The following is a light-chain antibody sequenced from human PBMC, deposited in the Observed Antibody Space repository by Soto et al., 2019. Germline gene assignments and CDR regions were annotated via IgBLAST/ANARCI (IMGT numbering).Light chain of an antibody. CDR1: QSVFYSSNNKNY. Sequence: DIVMTQSPDSLAVSLGERATINCKSSQSVFYSSNNKNYLAWYQQKPGQPPKLLIYWSSTRESGVPDRFSGSGSGTDFTLTISSLQPEDVATYYCHQYYSRPYTFGQGTKLEIK. V-gene: IGKV4-1*01. CDR3: HQYYSRPYT. J-gene: IGKJ2*01. CDR2: WSS.